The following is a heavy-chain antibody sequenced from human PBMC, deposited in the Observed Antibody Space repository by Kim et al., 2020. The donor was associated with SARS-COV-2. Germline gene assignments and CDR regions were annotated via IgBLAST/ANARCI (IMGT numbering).Heavy chain of an antibody. CDR3: ARGGRDADIDY. V-gene: IGHV4-34*01. Sequence: SETLSLTCAVYGGSFSGYYWSWIRQPPGKGLEWIGEINHSGSTNYNPSLKSRVTISVDTSKNQFSLKLSSVTAADTAVYYCARGGRDADIDYWGQGTLVT. D-gene: IGHD1-26*01. J-gene: IGHJ4*02. CDR2: INHSGST. CDR1: GGSFSGYY.